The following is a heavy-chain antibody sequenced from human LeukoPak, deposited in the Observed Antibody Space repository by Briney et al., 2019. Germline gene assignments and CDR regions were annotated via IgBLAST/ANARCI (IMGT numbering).Heavy chain of an antibody. V-gene: IGHV4-59*08. CDR3: ARLYYDSRGYSYFDY. CDR1: GGSISSYY. Sequence: SETLSLTCTVSGGSISSYYWSWIRQPPGKGLEWLRHIYYSGSTNYNPSLKSRVTISVDTSKNQFSLKLSSVTAADTAAYYCARLYYDSRGYSYFDYWGQGTLVTVSS. CDR2: IYYSGST. J-gene: IGHJ4*02. D-gene: IGHD3-22*01.